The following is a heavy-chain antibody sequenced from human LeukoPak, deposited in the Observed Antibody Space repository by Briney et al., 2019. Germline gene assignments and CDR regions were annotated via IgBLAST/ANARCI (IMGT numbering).Heavy chain of an antibody. CDR3: ARGYYYESSGYYVWDY. CDR2: ISYNGNNK. J-gene: IGHJ4*02. Sequence: GGSLRLYCAAPGFTFSSYALHWVRQAPGKGLEWVALISYNGNNKYYADSVKGRFTISRDNSKNTLYLQMNSLRAEDTAVYYCARGYYYESSGYYVWDYWGQGTLVTVSS. CDR1: GFTFSSYA. D-gene: IGHD3-22*01. V-gene: IGHV3-30*04.